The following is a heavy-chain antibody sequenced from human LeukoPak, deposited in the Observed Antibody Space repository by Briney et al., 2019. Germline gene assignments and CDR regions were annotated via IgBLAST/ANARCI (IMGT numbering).Heavy chain of an antibody. CDR2: IRYDESNK. Sequence: GGSLRLSCAASGFTFTGYGMHWVRQAPGKGLEWVAFIRYDESNKYYADSVKGRFTISRDNSKNTLYLQMNSLRTEDTAVYYCSGIAVAGIYWGQGTLVTVSS. J-gene: IGHJ4*02. D-gene: IGHD6-19*01. CDR3: SGIAVAGIY. V-gene: IGHV3-30*02. CDR1: GFTFTGYG.